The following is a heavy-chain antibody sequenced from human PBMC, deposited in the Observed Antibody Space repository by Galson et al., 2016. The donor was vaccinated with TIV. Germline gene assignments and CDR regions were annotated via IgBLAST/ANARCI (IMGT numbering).Heavy chain of an antibody. CDR2: IYPGASDT. CDR3: ATLSSGWPNYFDN. D-gene: IGHD6-19*01. V-gene: IGHV5-51*01. CDR1: GSRFSDYW. Sequence: QSGAEVKKPGESLKISCRGSGSRFSDYWIGWVRQTPEEGLEWMGVIYPGASDTKYSPSFQGRVTISADKSINTAYLQWNKLKASDTAIYFCATLSSGWPNYFDNWGQGTQVIVSS. J-gene: IGHJ4*02.